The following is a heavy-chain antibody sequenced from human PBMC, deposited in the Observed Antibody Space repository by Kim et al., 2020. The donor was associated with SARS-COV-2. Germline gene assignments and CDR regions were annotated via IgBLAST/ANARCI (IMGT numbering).Heavy chain of an antibody. J-gene: IGHJ3*02. CDR2: ISAYNGNT. CDR3: ARTAPTTWRRGGAFDI. Sequence: ASVKVSCKASGYTFTSYGISWVRQAPGQGLEWMGWISAYNGNTNYAQKLQGRVTMTTDTSTSTAYMELRSLRSDDTAVYYCARTAPTTWRRGGAFDIWGQGTMVTVSS. CDR1: GYTFTSYG. V-gene: IGHV1-18*01. D-gene: IGHD1-1*01.